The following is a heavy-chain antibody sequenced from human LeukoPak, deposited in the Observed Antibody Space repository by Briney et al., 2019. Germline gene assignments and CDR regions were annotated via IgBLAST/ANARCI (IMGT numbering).Heavy chain of an antibody. V-gene: IGHV3-74*01. CDR3: ARGGGYYYYDSAFDY. J-gene: IGHJ4*02. CDR1: GFTFRSYW. CDR2: VNTDESST. D-gene: IGHD3-22*01. Sequence: GGALRLSCAASGFTFRSYWMHWVRHAPGKGLVWVSRVNTDESSTSYTDSVKGRFTISRDNAKNTLYLQMNSLRAEDTAVYYCARGGGYYYYDSAFDYWGQGTLVTVSS.